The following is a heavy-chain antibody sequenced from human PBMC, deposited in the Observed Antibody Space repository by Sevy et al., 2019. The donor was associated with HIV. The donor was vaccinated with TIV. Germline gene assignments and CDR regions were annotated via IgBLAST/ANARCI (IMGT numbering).Heavy chain of an antibody. D-gene: IGHD2-15*01. CDR3: ARGGYCSGGTCHTNWYFDL. CDR1: GFTLRSYD. J-gene: IGHJ2*01. V-gene: IGHV3-13*01. CDR2: IGSSDDT. Sequence: GGSLRLSCAASGFTLRSYDMHWVCQVPGKGLEWVSSIGSSDDTYYSGSVKGRFTISRENAKNSLYLQMNSLRAGDTAVYYCARGGYCSGGTCHTNWYFDLWGRGTLVTVSS.